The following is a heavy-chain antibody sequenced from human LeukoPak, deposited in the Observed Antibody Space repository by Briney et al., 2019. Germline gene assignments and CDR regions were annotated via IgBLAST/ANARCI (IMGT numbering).Heavy chain of an antibody. CDR1: TFTFSNYW. D-gene: IGHD3-22*01. CDR3: ARDDDTTGRYSRFDY. Sequence: GGSLRLSCAASTFTFSNYWMSWVRQAPGKGLEWVAVMWSDGTKKYYADSVKGRFTVSRDTSKHTLYLQMSSLRAEDTAVYFCARDDDTTGRYSRFDYWGQGTLVTVSS. V-gene: IGHV3-33*08. J-gene: IGHJ4*02. CDR2: MWSDGTKK.